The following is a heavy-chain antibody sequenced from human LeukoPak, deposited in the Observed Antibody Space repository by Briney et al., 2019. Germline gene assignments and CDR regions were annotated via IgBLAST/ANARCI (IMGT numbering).Heavy chain of an antibody. V-gene: IGHV3-23*01. Sequence: GGSLRLSCAASGFTFSIYAMSWVRQAPGKGLEWVSVISGSADSTYYADSVKGRSTISRDNSKNTLFLQMNSLRAEDTAVYYCAKQLVGATTDIWGQGTLVTVSS. CDR1: GFTFSIYA. D-gene: IGHD1-26*01. CDR2: ISGSADST. J-gene: IGHJ4*02. CDR3: AKQLVGATTDI.